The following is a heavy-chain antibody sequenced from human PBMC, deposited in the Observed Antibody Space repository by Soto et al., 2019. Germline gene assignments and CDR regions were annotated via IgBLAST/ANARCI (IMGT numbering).Heavy chain of an antibody. CDR2: IFPSDSDT. D-gene: IGHD4-4*01. V-gene: IGHV5-51*01. Sequence: GDPLKISCKGSGYSFTSYCIGWVRQMPGKGLEWMGIIFPSDSDTRYSPSFQGQVTISADKSISTAYLQLSSLKASDTAMYYCARHQYNSNLFDYWGQGTLVTVSS. CDR1: GYSFTSYC. J-gene: IGHJ4*02. CDR3: ARHQYNSNLFDY.